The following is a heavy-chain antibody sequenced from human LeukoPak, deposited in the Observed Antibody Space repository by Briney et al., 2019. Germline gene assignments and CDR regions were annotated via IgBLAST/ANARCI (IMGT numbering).Heavy chain of an antibody. CDR3: ARVNYDILTGTGEFDY. D-gene: IGHD3-9*01. V-gene: IGHV4-59*01. Sequence: SETLSLTCTVSGGSISSYYWSWIRQPPGKGLEWNGYIYYSGSTNYNPSLKSRVTISVDTSKNQFSLKLSSVTAADTAVYYCARVNYDILTGTGEFDYWGQGTLVTVSS. CDR1: GGSISSYY. CDR2: IYYSGST. J-gene: IGHJ4*02.